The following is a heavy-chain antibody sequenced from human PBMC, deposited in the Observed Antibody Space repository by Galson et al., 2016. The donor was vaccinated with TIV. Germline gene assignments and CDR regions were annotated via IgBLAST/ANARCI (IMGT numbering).Heavy chain of an antibody. D-gene: IGHD2-21*02. CDR3: ATFAACGGDCYYFDY. Sequence: SVKVSCKASGGTFNSNLISWIRQAPGQGLEWMGGIIPHVGIANYAQRLKGRVTITADKSTNTAYMELSSLRSEDTAMYYCATFAACGGDCYYFDYWGQGALVTVSS. V-gene: IGHV1-69*10. J-gene: IGHJ4*02. CDR1: GGTFNSNL. CDR2: IIPHVGIA.